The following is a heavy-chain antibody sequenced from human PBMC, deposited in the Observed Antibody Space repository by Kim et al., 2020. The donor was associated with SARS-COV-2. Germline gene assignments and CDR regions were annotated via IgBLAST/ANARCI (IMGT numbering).Heavy chain of an antibody. V-gene: IGHV1-8*02. CDR2: MNPNSGNT. Sequence: ASVKVSCKASGYTFTSYDINWVRQATGQGLEWMGWMNPNSGNTGYAQKFQGRVTMTRNTSISTAYMELSSLRSEDTAVYYCARYVANPHISYYYYYGMDVWGQGTTVTVSS. D-gene: IGHD2-21*01. CDR1: GYTFTSYD. CDR3: ARYVANPHISYYYYYGMDV. J-gene: IGHJ6*02.